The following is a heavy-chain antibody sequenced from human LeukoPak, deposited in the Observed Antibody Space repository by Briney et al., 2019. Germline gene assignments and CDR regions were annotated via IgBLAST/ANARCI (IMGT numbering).Heavy chain of an antibody. CDR2: IYFGDSHT. Sequence: GESLKISCKGSGNSFTSYWIGWVRQMPGEGLEWMGIIYFGDSHTRYSPSFQGQVTISADKSISTAYLQWSSLKASDTAIYYCARSAGSSSSWEFDYWGQGTLVTVSS. CDR1: GNSFTSYW. CDR3: ARSAGSSSSWEFDY. V-gene: IGHV5-51*01. D-gene: IGHD6-13*01. J-gene: IGHJ4*02.